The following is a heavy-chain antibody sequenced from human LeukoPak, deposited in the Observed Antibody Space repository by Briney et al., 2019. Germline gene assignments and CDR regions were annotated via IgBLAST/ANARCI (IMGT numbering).Heavy chain of an antibody. V-gene: IGHV1-69*04. D-gene: IGHD1-26*01. CDR2: IIPILGIA. J-gene: IGHJ4*02. CDR1: GGTFSSYA. CDR3: ASSFVGSTLLQGY. Sequence: ASVKVSCKASGGTFSSYAISWVRQAPGQGLEWMGRIIPILGIANYAQKFQGRVTITADKSTSTAYVELSSLRSEDTAVYYCASSFVGSTLLQGYWGQGTLVTVSS.